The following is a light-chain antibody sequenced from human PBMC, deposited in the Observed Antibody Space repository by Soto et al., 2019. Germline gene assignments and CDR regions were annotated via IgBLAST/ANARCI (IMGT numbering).Light chain of an antibody. J-gene: IGLJ2*01. Sequence: QSALTQPPSASGSPGQSVTISCTGTSSDVGDYNYVSWYQQHPGKAPKLMIYEVSKRPSGVPDRFSGSKSGNTASLTVSGLQAEDEADYYCSSYAGSNNFVFGGGTKLTFL. V-gene: IGLV2-8*01. CDR1: SSDVGDYNY. CDR3: SSYAGSNNFV. CDR2: EVS.